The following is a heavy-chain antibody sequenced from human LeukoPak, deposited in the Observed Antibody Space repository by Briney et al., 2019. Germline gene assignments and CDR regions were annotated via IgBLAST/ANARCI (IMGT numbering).Heavy chain of an antibody. J-gene: IGHJ4*02. D-gene: IGHD4-11*01. Sequence: SETLSLTCTVSGGSISSYYWSWIRQPPGKGLEWIGYIYYSGSTNYNPSLKSRVTISVDTSKNQFSLKLSSVTAADTAVYYCARDLGRSTVTTRPDYWGQGTLVTVSS. CDR2: IYYSGST. V-gene: IGHV4-59*01. CDR3: ARDLGRSTVTTRPDY. CDR1: GGSISSYY.